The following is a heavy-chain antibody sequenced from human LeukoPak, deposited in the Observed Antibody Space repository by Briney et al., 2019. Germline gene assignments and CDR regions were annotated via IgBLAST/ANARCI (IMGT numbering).Heavy chain of an antibody. CDR2: LYSGGST. CDR3: ARDEDLPVASDDNTIFYFGMDV. D-gene: IGHD6-13*01. Sequence: PGGSLRLSCAASGFPVSMNYMSWVRQAPGKGLEWISVLYSGGSTYFADSVKGRFTLSRDDSNNTVFLQMSSLRAEDSAIYYCARDEDLPVASDDNTIFYFGMDVWGQGTTVTVSS. CDR1: GFPVSMNY. J-gene: IGHJ6*02. V-gene: IGHV3-66*01.